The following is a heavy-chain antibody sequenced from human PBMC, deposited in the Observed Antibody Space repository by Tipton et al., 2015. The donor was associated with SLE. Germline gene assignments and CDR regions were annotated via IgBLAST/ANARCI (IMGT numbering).Heavy chain of an antibody. CDR1: GFTFSNAW. CDR3: TTDPEAAAAYYYYYMDV. D-gene: IGHD6-13*01. Sequence: SLRLSCAASGFTFSNAWMSWVRQAPGKGLEWVGRIKSKTDGGTTDYAAPVKGRFTISRDDSKNTLYLQMNSLKTEDTAVYYCTTDPEAAAAYYYYYMDVWGKGTTVTVSS. J-gene: IGHJ6*03. V-gene: IGHV3-15*01. CDR2: IKSKTDGGTT.